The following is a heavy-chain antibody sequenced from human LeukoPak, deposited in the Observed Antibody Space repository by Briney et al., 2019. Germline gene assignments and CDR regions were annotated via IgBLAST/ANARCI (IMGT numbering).Heavy chain of an antibody. D-gene: IGHD1-14*01. CDR3: ARDLAGFQEPRYYYYMDV. Sequence: QTGXSLRLSCVASGFTVRRNVMSWVRQAPGKGLEWVSLIYSDDRAFYADSVKGRFTISRNNSKNTLFLQMSSLKPEDTAIYYCARDLAGFQEPRYYYYMDVWGKGTTVTVSS. J-gene: IGHJ6*03. V-gene: IGHV3-66*02. CDR1: GFTVRRNV. CDR2: IYSDDRA.